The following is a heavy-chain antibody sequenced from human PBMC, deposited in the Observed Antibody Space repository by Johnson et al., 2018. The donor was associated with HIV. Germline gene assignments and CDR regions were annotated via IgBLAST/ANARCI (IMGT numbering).Heavy chain of an antibody. CDR3: ARRGLANAFDI. CDR1: GFTFSNAW. V-gene: IGHV3-7*01. Sequence: VQLVESGGGLVKPGESLRLSCAASGFTFSNAWMNWVRQAPGKGLEWVANIKQDGSEKYYVDSVKGRFTISRDNAKNSLYLQMNSLRAEDTAVYYCARRGLANAFDISGQGTMVTVSS. D-gene: IGHD3-10*01. J-gene: IGHJ3*02. CDR2: IKQDGSEK.